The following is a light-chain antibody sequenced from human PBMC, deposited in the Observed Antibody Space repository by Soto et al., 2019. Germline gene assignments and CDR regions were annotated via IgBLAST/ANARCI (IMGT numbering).Light chain of an antibody. V-gene: IGKV3-15*01. CDR3: QQYNNWPPIT. Sequence: VLTAPPGSLTLAPGESANLSCRASQSVSSSYLAWYQQKAGQAPRLLIYGASTRATGIPARFSGSGSGTEFTLTISSLQSEDFAVYHCQQYNNWPPITFGQGTRLEIK. CDR2: GAS. CDR1: QSVSSSY. J-gene: IGKJ5*01.